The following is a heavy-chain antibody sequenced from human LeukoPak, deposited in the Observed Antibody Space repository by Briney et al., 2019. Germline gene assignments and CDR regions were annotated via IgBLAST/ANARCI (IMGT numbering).Heavy chain of an antibody. Sequence: SQTLSLTCAISGESVSSNNAAWTWIRQSPSRGLEWLGRTYYRSKWYSDYAVSVKSRITINPDTSKNQFSLQLNSVTSEDTAVYYCARGVGWFDPWGQGTLVTVSS. J-gene: IGHJ5*02. CDR2: TYYRSKWYS. D-gene: IGHD2-15*01. CDR1: GESVSSNNAA. CDR3: ARGVGWFDP. V-gene: IGHV6-1*01.